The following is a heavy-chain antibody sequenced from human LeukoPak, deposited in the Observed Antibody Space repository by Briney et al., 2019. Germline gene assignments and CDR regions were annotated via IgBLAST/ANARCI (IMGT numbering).Heavy chain of an antibody. CDR3: ARDLGFDY. J-gene: IGHJ4*02. CDR2: INPNSGGT. V-gene: IGHV1-2*06. Sequence: ASVKVSCKASGGTFSSYAISWVRQAPGQGLEWMGRINPNSGGTNYAQKFQGRVTMTRDTSISTAYMELSRLRSDDTAVYYCARDLGFDYWGQGTLVTVSS. CDR1: GGTFSSYA.